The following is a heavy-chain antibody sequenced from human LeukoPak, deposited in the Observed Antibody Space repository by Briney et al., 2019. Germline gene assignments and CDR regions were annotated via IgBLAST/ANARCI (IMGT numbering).Heavy chain of an antibody. Sequence: GGSLRLSCAASGFTFSSYGMHWVRQAPGKGLEWVAVISYDGSNKYYADSVKGRFTISRDNSKNTLYLQMNSLRAEDTAVYYCAKGRDLYGSGSAFDYWGQGTLVTVSS. CDR3: AKGRDLYGSGSAFDY. CDR2: ISYDGSNK. CDR1: GFTFSSYG. J-gene: IGHJ4*02. V-gene: IGHV3-30*18. D-gene: IGHD3-10*01.